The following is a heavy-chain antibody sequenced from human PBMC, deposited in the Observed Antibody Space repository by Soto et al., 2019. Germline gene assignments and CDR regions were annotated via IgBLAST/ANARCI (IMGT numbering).Heavy chain of an antibody. D-gene: IGHD3-10*01. Sequence: PGGSLRLSCAASGFTFSSYAMSWVRQAPGKGLEWVSAISGSGGSTYYADSVKGRFTISRDNSKNTLYLQMNSLRAEDTAVYYCAKDRGRGSPVSGGLDVWGQGTTVTVSS. CDR2: ISGSGGST. J-gene: IGHJ6*02. CDR1: GFTFSSYA. CDR3: AKDRGRGSPVSGGLDV. V-gene: IGHV3-23*01.